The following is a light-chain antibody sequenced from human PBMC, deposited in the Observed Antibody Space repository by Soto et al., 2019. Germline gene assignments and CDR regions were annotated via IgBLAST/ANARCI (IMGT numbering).Light chain of an antibody. CDR3: QQYGSSPLT. Sequence: EIVLRRARGTLSLSPGARATLSCRASQSVSSSYLAWYQQKPGQAPKVLIYRASSRATGIPDRFSGSGSGTDFTLTISRLEPEDFAVYYCQQYGSSPLTFGGGTKVDIK. CDR2: RAS. V-gene: IGKV3-20*01. CDR1: QSVSSSY. J-gene: IGKJ4*01.